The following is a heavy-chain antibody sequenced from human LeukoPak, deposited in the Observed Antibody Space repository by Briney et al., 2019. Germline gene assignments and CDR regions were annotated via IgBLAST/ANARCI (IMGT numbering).Heavy chain of an antibody. V-gene: IGHV4-59*01. J-gene: IGHJ3*02. CDR1: GGSISSYY. CDR3: ARGTTLTYYDFWSGYSGAFDI. CDR2: IYYSGST. Sequence: PSETLSLTCTVSGGSISSYYWSWIRQPPGKGLEWIGYIYYSGSTNYNPSLKSRVTISVDTSKNQFSLKLSSVTAADTAVYYCARGTTLTYYDFWSGYSGAFDIWGQGAMVTVSS. D-gene: IGHD3-3*01.